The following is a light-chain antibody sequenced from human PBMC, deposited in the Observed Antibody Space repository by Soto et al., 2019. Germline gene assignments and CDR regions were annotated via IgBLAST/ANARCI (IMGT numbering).Light chain of an antibody. CDR3: WSFASSTTVWV. CDR1: TSDVGGYDV. Sequence: QSALTQLASVSGSTGKSITISCIGTTSDVGGYDVVSWYQQHPGKAPKLMIFEVNQRPSGVSDRFYGSKSGNTASLTISGRQDRDEADYYLWSFASSTTVWVFG. V-gene: IGLV2-23*02. CDR2: EVN. J-gene: IGLJ3*02.